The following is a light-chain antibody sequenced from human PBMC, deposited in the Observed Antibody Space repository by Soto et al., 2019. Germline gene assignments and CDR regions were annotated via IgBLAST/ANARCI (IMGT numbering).Light chain of an antibody. CDR3: QQRSNWPPT. CDR2: DAS. V-gene: IGKV3-11*01. CDR1: QSVRNY. J-gene: IGKJ1*01. Sequence: EIVLTQSPATLSLSPGERATLSCRASQSVRNYFAWYQQKPGQAPRLLIYDASNRATGIPARFSGSGSGTDFTLTISSLEPEDFAVYYCQQRSNWPPTFGQGTNVDI.